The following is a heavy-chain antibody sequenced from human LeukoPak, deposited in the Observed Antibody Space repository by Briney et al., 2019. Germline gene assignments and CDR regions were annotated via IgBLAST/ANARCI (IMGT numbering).Heavy chain of an antibody. V-gene: IGHV3-30-3*01. CDR2: ISYDGTNK. CDR3: ASGNFDWTSPGY. Sequence: GRSLRLSCAASGFTFSSYAMHWVRQAPGKGLEWVAVISYDGTNKYYADSVKGRFSISRDNSKNTLNLQMNSLRAEDTAVYYCASGNFDWTSPGYWGQGTLVTVSS. D-gene: IGHD3-9*01. J-gene: IGHJ4*02. CDR1: GFTFSSYA.